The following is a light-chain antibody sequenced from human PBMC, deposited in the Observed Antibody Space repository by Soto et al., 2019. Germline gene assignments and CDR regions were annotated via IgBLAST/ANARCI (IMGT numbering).Light chain of an antibody. CDR2: GAS. CDR1: QGISSS. V-gene: IGKV1-13*02. J-gene: IGKJ1*01. Sequence: AIQLTQSPSSLSASVGDRVTITCRASQGISSSLAWYQQKPGKAPKLLIYGASTWESGVPSRFSGSGSGTEFTLTISSLQSEDFATYYCQHYNSYSEAFGEGTKVDIK. CDR3: QHYNSYSEA.